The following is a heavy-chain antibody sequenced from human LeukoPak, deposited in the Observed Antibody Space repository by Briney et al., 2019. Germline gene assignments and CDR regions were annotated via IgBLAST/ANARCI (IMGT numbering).Heavy chain of an antibody. Sequence: SGLALMIPRQTFTLTCTFSGFSRSPSGMCVSWIRQPAVEAGEWIERIDWDDDKYYIKSLKTRLTISKDTSKNQVDLTMTNLDPVDTATYYCARKTGDEIGGGRYFDYWGQGTLVTVFS. V-gene: IGHV2-70*10. CDR2: IDWDDDK. CDR1: GFSRSPSGMC. J-gene: IGHJ4*02. D-gene: IGHD3-16*01. CDR3: ARKTGDEIGGGRYFDY.